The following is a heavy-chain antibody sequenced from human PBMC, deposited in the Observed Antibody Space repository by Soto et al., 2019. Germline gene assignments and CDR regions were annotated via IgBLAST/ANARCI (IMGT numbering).Heavy chain of an antibody. J-gene: IGHJ4*02. CDR1: GDSVSSNSAA. D-gene: IGHD3-10*01. Sequence: SPTLSLTCAISGDSVSSNSAAWNWIRQSPSRGLEWLGRTYYRSKWYNDYAVSVKSRITINPDTSKNQFSLQLNSVTPEDTAVYYCARASTQLLWFGEFADYWGQGTLVTVSS. CDR2: TYYRSKWYN. CDR3: ARASTQLLWFGEFADY. V-gene: IGHV6-1*01.